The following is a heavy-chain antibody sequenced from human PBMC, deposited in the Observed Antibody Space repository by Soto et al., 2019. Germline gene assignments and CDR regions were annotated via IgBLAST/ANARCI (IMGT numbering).Heavy chain of an antibody. J-gene: IGHJ3*02. V-gene: IGHV1-24*01. CDR3: ATGVHRRGNEWLFDAFDI. CDR1: GYTLTELS. CDR2: FDPEDGET. Sequence: GASVKVSCKVSGYTLTELSMHWVRQAPGKGLEWMGGFDPEDGETIYAQKFQGRVTMTEDTSTDTAYMELSSLRSEDTAVYYCATGVHRRGNEWLFDAFDIWGQGTTVTVSS. D-gene: IGHD3-3*01.